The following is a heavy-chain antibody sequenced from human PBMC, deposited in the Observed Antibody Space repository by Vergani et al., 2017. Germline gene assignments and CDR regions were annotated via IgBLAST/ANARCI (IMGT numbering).Heavy chain of an antibody. V-gene: IGHV4-4*07. CDR3: ATGAGPYDI. D-gene: IGHD3-22*01. Sequence: VQLLESGPRLVKPSQTLSLTCSASGAPISYWCWSWLRQPAGKGLEWIGRLCPSGSTNYKPSLKSRVTMSIDTSKNQFSLKLTSVTAADTAVYYCATGAGPYDIWVQGTLVTVSS. CDR2: LCPSGST. J-gene: IGHJ4*02. CDR1: GAPISYWC.